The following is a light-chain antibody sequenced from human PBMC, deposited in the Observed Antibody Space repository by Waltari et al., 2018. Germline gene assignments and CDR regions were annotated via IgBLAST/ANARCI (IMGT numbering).Light chain of an antibody. J-gene: IGKJ2*01. CDR3: QQYGS. CDR1: QSVTSSY. V-gene: IGKV3-20*01. Sequence: EIVLTQSPGTLSLSPGERASLSCRASQSVTSSYLAWYQQKPGQAPRLLIYGASSRATGIPDRFSGSWSGTDFTLTISRLEPEDFAVYYCQQYGSLGQGTKVEIK. CDR2: GAS.